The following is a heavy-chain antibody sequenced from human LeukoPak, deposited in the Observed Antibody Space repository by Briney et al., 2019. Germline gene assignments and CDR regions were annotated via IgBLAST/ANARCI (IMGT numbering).Heavy chain of an antibody. D-gene: IGHD3-22*01. CDR2: IFYSGST. J-gene: IGHJ5*02. CDR1: GGSISTSSYY. V-gene: IGHV4-39*07. CDR3: ARAPKLGLRRPKSSGCWFDP. Sequence: SETLSLTCTVSGGSISTSSYYWGWVRQPPGKGLEWIGNIFYSGSTYYSPSLKSRVTISLDTSRNQFSLKLNSVTAADTAVYYCARAPKLGLRRPKSSGCWFDPWGQGTLVTVSS.